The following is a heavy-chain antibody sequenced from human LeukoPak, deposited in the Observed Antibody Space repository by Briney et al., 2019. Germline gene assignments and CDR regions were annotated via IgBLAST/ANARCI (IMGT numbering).Heavy chain of an antibody. CDR1: GYTFTGYY. V-gene: IGHV1-2*02. J-gene: IGHJ5*02. Sequence: GASVKVSCKASGYTFTGYYMHWVRQAPGQGLEWMGWINPNSGGTNYAQKFQGRVTMTRDTSISTAYMELSRLRSDDTAVYYCAGTMVRGVGLNNWFDPWGQGTLVTVSS. CDR3: AGTMVRGVGLNNWFDP. D-gene: IGHD3-10*01. CDR2: INPNSGGT.